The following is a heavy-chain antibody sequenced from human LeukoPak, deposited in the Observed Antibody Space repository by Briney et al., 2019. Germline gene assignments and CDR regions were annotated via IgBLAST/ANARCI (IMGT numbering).Heavy chain of an antibody. CDR1: GGFISSYY. V-gene: IGHV4-4*07. J-gene: IGHJ3*02. Sequence: SETLSLTCTVSGGFISSYYWSWIRQPAGKGLEWIERIYTSGGTNYNPSLKSRVTMSVDTSKNQFSLKLSSVTAADTAVYYCARDFSSSGYYYPDAFDIWGQGTMVTVSS. CDR3: ARDFSSSGYYYPDAFDI. CDR2: IYTSGGT. D-gene: IGHD3-22*01.